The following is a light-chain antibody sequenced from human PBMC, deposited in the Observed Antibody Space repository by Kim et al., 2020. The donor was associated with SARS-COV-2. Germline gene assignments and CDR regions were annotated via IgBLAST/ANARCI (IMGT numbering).Light chain of an antibody. CDR3: QQYGSTPYT. CDR2: EAF. CDR1: QSVGSSL. J-gene: IGKJ2*01. V-gene: IGKV3-20*01. Sequence: LSQGERATLSGRARQSVGSSLLAWYQQKPGQAPRLLIYEAFKRVAGIPDRFSGSGSGTDFTLTISRPEPEDFAMYYCQQYGSTPYTFGQGTKLEI.